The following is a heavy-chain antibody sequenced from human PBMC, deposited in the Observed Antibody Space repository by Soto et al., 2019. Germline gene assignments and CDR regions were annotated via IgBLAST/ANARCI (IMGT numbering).Heavy chain of an antibody. CDR3: ARDLRGHYGP. Sequence: SQRLSCQGSGFHLRNFNIIWVRQAPGKGLEWVSSVSGSSSYIYYADSVKGRFTASRDNANNLVFLQMNGLRPEDTAMYYCARDLRGHYGPWGQGTMLTVSS. CDR2: VSGSSSYI. V-gene: IGHV3-21*06. J-gene: IGHJ3*01. D-gene: IGHD4-17*01. CDR1: GFHLRNFN.